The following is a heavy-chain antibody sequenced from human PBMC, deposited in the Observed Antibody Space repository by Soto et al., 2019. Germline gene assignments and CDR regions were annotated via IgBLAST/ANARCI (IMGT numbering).Heavy chain of an antibody. D-gene: IGHD1-7*01. CDR1: GGTFSSYA. CDR2: IIPIFGTA. Sequence: ASVKVSCKASGGTFSSYAISWVRQAPGQGLEWMGGIIPIFGTANYAQKFQGRVTITADESTSTAYMELSSLRSEDTAVYYCARTWGTFNWNYYYDYWGQGTPVTVSS. V-gene: IGHV1-69*13. J-gene: IGHJ4*02. CDR3: ARTWGTFNWNYYYDY.